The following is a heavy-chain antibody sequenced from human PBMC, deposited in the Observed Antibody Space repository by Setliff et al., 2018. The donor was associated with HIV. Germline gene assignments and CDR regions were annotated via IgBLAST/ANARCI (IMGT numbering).Heavy chain of an antibody. Sequence: SVKVSCKASGDTFNSYAISWVRQAPGQGLEWMGGIIPIFGTANYAQKFQGRVTFTRDTSASTAYMELSSLRSEDTAVYYCAREGKFRYYYYMDVWGKGTTVTVSS. CDR1: GDTFNSYA. V-gene: IGHV1-69*05. D-gene: IGHD3-10*01. CDR2: IIPIFGTA. J-gene: IGHJ6*03. CDR3: AREGKFRYYYYMDV.